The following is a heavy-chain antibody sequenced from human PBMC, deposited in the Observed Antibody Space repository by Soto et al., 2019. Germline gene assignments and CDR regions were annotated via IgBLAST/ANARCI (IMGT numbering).Heavy chain of an antibody. CDR1: RFTFSSYW. J-gene: IGHJ4*02. CDR2: AKPDGSET. Sequence: EVQLVESGGGLVQPGGSLRLSCAASRFTFSSYWMSWVRQAPGKGLEWVGNAKPDGSETYYVDSVRGRFTISRDNAKNSLYLPMNSLRAEDTAVYYCARDEYGSNSGSPYNYWGQGTLVSVSS. D-gene: IGHD4-17*01. V-gene: IGHV3-7*04. CDR3: ARDEYGSNSGSPYNY.